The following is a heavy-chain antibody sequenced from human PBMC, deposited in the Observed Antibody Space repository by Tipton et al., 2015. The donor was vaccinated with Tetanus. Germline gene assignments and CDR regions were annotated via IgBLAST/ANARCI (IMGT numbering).Heavy chain of an antibody. CDR1: GDSVSSPIAA. Sequence: GLVKPSQTLSLTCAISGDSVSSPIAAWNWIRQSPSRGLEWLGRTLYRSKWIYDYAASVRGRITIRPDTSRNQFSLQLNSVTPEGTAIYYRARDLGLRSYGVDVWGQGTTVTVSS. CDR3: ARDLGLRSYGVDV. CDR2: TLYRSKWIY. D-gene: IGHD5-12*01. J-gene: IGHJ6*02. V-gene: IGHV6-1*01.